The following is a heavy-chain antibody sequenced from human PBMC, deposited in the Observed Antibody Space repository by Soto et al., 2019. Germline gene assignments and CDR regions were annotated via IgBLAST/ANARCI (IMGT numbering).Heavy chain of an antibody. CDR1: GFTFSSYA. D-gene: IGHD3-3*01. CDR2: ISYDGSNK. CDR3: ARDRGRYYDFWSGLYFFDH. J-gene: IGHJ4*02. Sequence: GGSLRLSCAASGFTFSSYAMHWVRQAPGKGLEWVAVISYDGSNKYYADSVKGRFTISRDNSKNTLYLQMNSLRAEDTAVYYCARDRGRYYDFWSGLYFFDHWGQGTLVTVSS. V-gene: IGHV3-30-3*01.